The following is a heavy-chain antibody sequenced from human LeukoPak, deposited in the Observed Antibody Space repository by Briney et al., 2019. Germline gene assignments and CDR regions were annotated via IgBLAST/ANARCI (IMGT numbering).Heavy chain of an antibody. CDR1: GFTFSSYA. CDR2: ISYDGSNK. Sequence: GRSLRLSCAASGFTFSSYAMHWVRQAPGKGLEWVAVISYDGSNKYYADSVKGRFTISRDNSKNTLYLQMNSLRAEDTAVYYCARDPAVAGTLFDYWGQGTLVTVSS. CDR3: ARDPAVAGTLFDY. D-gene: IGHD6-19*01. J-gene: IGHJ4*02. V-gene: IGHV3-30*04.